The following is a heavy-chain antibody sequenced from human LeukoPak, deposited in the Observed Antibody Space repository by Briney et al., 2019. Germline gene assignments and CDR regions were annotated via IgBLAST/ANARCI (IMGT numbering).Heavy chain of an antibody. V-gene: IGHV4-4*07. Sequence: SETLSLTCTVSRGSTSTYYWSWIRQPAGKGLEWIGRIYPSRNTNFNPSLMSRVTMSIDTSKNQFSLKLSSVTAADTAVYYCAKCRRMVDAFDIWGQGTMVTVSS. J-gene: IGHJ3*02. CDR2: IYPSRNT. CDR1: RGSTSTYY. CDR3: AKCRRMVDAFDI. D-gene: IGHD3-10*01.